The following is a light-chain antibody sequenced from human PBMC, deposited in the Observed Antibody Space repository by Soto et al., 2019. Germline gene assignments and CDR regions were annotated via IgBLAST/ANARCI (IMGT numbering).Light chain of an antibody. Sequence: QSALTRPASVSGSPGQSITISCTGTSSDVGGYDYVSWYQQYAGKAPKLTIYNVRNRPSGVSNRFSGSKSGNTASLTISGLQPEDEADYFCSSYTNSGTVLFGGGTKLTVL. CDR2: NVR. CDR1: SSDVGGYDY. J-gene: IGLJ2*01. CDR3: SSYTNSGTVL. V-gene: IGLV2-14*01.